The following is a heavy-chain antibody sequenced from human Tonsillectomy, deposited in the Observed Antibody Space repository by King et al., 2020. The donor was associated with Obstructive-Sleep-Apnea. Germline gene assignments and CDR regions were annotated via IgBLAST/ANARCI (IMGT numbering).Heavy chain of an antibody. D-gene: IGHD1-26*01. CDR3: ARPTTTLHY. J-gene: IGHJ4*02. CDR2: INPYGVGT. Sequence: VQLVESGGGLVQPGGSLRLSCAASGFTFSSYWMHWVRQAPGKGLVWVSLINPYGVGTIYADSVKGRFTLSSDNAKNTLFLQMNCLRAEDTAVYNCARPTTTLHYWGQGTLVTVPS. CDR1: GFTFSSYW. V-gene: IGHV3-74*01.